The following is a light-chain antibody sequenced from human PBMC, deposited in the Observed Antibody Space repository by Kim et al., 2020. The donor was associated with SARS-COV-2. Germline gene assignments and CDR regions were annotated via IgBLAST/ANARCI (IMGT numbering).Light chain of an antibody. CDR2: QDN. CDR1: NLGDKY. J-gene: IGLJ1*01. V-gene: IGLV3-1*01. CDR3: QAWDSSTKV. Sequence: VSPGQTASITCSGDNLGDKYSCWYQQKPGQAPVLVIYQDNKRPSGIPERFSGSNSGNTATLTISGTQAMDEADYYCQAWDSSTKVFGTGTKVTVL.